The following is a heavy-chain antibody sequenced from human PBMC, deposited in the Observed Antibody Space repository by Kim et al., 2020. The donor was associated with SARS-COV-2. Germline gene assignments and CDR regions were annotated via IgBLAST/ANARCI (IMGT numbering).Heavy chain of an antibody. V-gene: IGHV3-48*01. Sequence: GGSLRPSCSASGFTFSNYNMNWVRQAPGKGLEWVSFISSSSRTIYYADSVKGRFTISRDNAENSLFLQMNGLRAEHTALYYCATVLSKDSNYWGQGTLVIVS. CDR2: ISSSSRTI. J-gene: IGHJ4*02. CDR3: ATVLSKDSNY. D-gene: IGHD2-15*01. CDR1: GFTFSNYN.